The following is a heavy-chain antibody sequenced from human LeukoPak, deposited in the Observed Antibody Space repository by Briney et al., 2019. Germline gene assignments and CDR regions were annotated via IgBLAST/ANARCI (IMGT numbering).Heavy chain of an antibody. J-gene: IGHJ4*02. CDR3: AIILHDYGDPLFDY. D-gene: IGHD4-17*01. CDR1: GYTFTGYY. Sequence: ASVKVSCKASGYTFTGYYMHWVRQAPGQGLEWMGWINPNSGGTNYAQKFQGRVTMTRDTSISTVYMELSSLRSEDTAVYYCAIILHDYGDPLFDYWGQGTLVTVSS. V-gene: IGHV1-2*02. CDR2: INPNSGGT.